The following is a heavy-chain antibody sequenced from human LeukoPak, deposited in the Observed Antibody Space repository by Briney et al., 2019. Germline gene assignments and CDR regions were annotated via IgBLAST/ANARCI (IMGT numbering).Heavy chain of an antibody. CDR2: IYSDGST. D-gene: IGHD5-18*01. J-gene: IGHJ3*01. CDR3: ARSYGYD. Sequence: GGSLRLSRAADGFNVSSKYMSWVRQAPGKGLEWVSVIYSDGSTSYADSVKGRFTISRDNSKNTLYLQMNSLRAEDTAVYYCARSYGYDWGQGTMVTVSS. CDR1: GFNVSSKY. V-gene: IGHV3-53*01.